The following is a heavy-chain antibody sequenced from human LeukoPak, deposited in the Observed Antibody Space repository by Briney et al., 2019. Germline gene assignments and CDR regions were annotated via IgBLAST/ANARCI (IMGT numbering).Heavy chain of an antibody. J-gene: IGHJ4*02. CDR2: IYDSGST. V-gene: IGHV4-59*12. D-gene: IGHD4-17*01. CDR3: ARARLAIDY. Sequence: PSETLSLTCTVSGGSISSYYWSWIRQPPGKGLEWIGCIYDSGSTNYNPSLKSRVTMSVDTSKNQFSLKLSSVTAADTAVYYRARARLAIDYWGQGTLVTVSS. CDR1: GGSISSYY.